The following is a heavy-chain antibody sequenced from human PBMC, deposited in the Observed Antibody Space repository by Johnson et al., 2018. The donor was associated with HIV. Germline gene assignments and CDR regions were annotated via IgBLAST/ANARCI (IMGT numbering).Heavy chain of an antibody. CDR2: ISYDGSNK. J-gene: IGHJ3*02. CDR3: ARDLLIAYCGGDCWDAFDI. CDR1: GFTLSIYA. Sequence: QVQLVESGGGVVQPGSSLRLSCAASGFTLSIYAMHWVRQAPGKGLEWVAVISYDGSNKYYADSVKGRFTISRDNSKNTLYLQMNSLRAEDTAVYYCARDLLIAYCGGDCWDAFDIWGQGTMVTVSS. D-gene: IGHD2-21*02. V-gene: IGHV3-30-3*01.